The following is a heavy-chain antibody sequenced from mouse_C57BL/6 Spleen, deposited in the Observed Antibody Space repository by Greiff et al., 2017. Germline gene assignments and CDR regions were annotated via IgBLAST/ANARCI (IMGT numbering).Heavy chain of an antibody. D-gene: IGHD1-1*01. CDR3: ANYGSSYGFDY. CDR2: IHPNSGST. V-gene: IGHV1-64*01. J-gene: IGHJ2*01. CDR1: GYTFTSYW. Sequence: QVQLQQPGAELVKPGASVKLSCKASGYTFTSYWMHWVKQRPGQGLEWIGMIHPNSGSTNYNEKFKGKATLTVDTSSSTAYMQLSSLTSEDSAVXYCANYGSSYGFDYWGQGTTLTVSS.